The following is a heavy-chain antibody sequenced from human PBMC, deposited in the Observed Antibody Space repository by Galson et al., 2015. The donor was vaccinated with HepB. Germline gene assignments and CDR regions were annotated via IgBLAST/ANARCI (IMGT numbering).Heavy chain of an antibody. CDR1: GYTFTGYY. Sequence: SVKVSCKASGYTFTGYYFHWVRQAPGQGLEWMGRVNPTSGGTNYAQKFQGRVTMTTDTSTSTAYMELRSLRSDDTAVYYCARGALVVAVGATQNNWFDPWGRGTLVTVSS. J-gene: IGHJ5*02. CDR3: ARGALVVAVGATQNNWFDP. CDR2: VNPTSGGT. D-gene: IGHD2-15*01. V-gene: IGHV1-2*06.